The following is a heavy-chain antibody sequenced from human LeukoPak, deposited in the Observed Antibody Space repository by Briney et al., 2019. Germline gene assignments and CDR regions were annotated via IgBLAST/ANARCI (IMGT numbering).Heavy chain of an antibody. V-gene: IGHV3-48*03. Sequence: GGSLRLSCAASGFTFSSYEMNWVRQAPGKGLQGVSYISRSGSTIYYADSVKGRFTISRDNAKNSLYLQMNSLRAEDTAVYYCARGSNTYFLDWGRGTLVTVSS. CDR2: ISRSGSTI. CDR3: ARGSNTYFLD. D-gene: IGHD1-26*01. CDR1: GFTFSSYE. J-gene: IGHJ1*01.